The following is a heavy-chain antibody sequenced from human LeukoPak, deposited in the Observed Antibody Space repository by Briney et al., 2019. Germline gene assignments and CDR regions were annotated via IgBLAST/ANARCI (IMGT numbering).Heavy chain of an antibody. CDR1: GFTFSTYW. Sequence: GGSLRLSCAASGFTFSTYWMNWFRQTPGKGLEWVAKIKADGGEKDHVASVKGRFTISSDNAKNSLYLQMNSLRAEDTAVYYCAKGRTYDSSGYYEFGYWGQGTLVTVSS. CDR3: AKGRTYDSSGYYEFGY. CDR2: IKADGGEK. D-gene: IGHD3-22*01. J-gene: IGHJ4*02. V-gene: IGHV3-7*03.